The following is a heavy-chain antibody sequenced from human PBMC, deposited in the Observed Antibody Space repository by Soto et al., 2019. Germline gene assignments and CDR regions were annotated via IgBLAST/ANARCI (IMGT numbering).Heavy chain of an antibody. CDR2: INSDGSST. D-gene: IGHD2-15*01. CDR3: VRTSLVVAAATREDY. Sequence: GGSLRLSCAASGFTFSSYWMHWVRQAPGKGLVWVSRINSDGSSTSYADPVKGRFTISRDNAKNTLYLQMNNLRAEDTAVYYCVRTSLVVAAATREDYWGQGTLVTVSS. V-gene: IGHV3-74*01. CDR1: GFTFSSYW. J-gene: IGHJ4*02.